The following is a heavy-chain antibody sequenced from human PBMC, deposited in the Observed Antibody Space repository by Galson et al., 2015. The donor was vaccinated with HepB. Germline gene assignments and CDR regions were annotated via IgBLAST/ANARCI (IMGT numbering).Heavy chain of an antibody. D-gene: IGHD6-13*01. CDR3: ARDVERFGIAAPGRPYYMDV. CDR1: GGSISSYY. V-gene: IGHV4-59*01. J-gene: IGHJ6*03. Sequence: ETLSLTCTVSGGSISSYYWSWIRQPPGKGLEWIGNIYYSGSTNYNPSLKSRVTISVDTSKNQFSLKLSSVTAADTAVYYCARDVERFGIAAPGRPYYMDVWGKGTTVTVSS. CDR2: IYYSGST.